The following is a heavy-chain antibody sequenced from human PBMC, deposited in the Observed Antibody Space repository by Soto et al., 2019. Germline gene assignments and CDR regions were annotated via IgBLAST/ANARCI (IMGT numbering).Heavy chain of an antibody. Sequence: QVPLVQTGAEVKKPGASVNVSCKASGFTFIKYAMHWVRQAPGQRPEWMGWINASNGNTRYSQRWQGRVTITRDTSASTVYMDLSSLRSEDTAVYYCARDYADIAVAGIPLLAHWGQGTLVTVSS. CDR3: ARDYADIAVAGIPLLAH. CDR1: GFTFIKYA. CDR2: INASNGNT. J-gene: IGHJ4*01. D-gene: IGHD6-19*01. V-gene: IGHV1-3*01.